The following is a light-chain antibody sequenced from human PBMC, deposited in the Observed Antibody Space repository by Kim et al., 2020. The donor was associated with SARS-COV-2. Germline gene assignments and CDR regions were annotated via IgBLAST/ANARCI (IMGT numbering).Light chain of an antibody. V-gene: IGLV2-8*01. J-gene: IGLJ3*02. CDR2: EVS. CDR1: SSDVGGYNY. Sequence: SVTISCTGTSSDVGGYNYVSWYQQHPGKGKAPKNMIYEVSKRPSGVPDRFSGSKSGNTASLTVSGLQAEDEADYYCSSYAGSNNWVFGGGTKLTVL. CDR3: SSYAGSNNWV.